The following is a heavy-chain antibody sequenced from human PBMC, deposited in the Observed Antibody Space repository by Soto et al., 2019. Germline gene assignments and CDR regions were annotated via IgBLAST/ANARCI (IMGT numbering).Heavy chain of an antibody. V-gene: IGHV4-61*01. CDR3: ARTYYDYVWGSYSFDC. CDR1: GGSVNIGNYY. CDR2: IYYGGGT. Sequence: QVQLQESGPGLVKPSETLSLTCTVSGGSVNIGNYYWSWIRQPPGKGLEWIGYIYYGGGTDYNHSLKSRVTISVDTSKNQFSLKLTSVTAADTAVYYCARTYYDYVWGSYSFDCWGQGTLVTVSS. J-gene: IGHJ4*02. D-gene: IGHD3-16*01.